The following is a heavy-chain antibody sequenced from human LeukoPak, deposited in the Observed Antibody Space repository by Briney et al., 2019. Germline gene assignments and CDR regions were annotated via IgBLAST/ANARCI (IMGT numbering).Heavy chain of an antibody. CDR1: GYSFSDYW. V-gene: IGHV5-51*01. D-gene: IGHD6-25*01. CDR2: MHPGYSDT. J-gene: IGHJ4*02. CDR3: SRVGGQRIPLY. Sequence: GESLKISCQASGYSFSDYWIGWVRQMPGKGLEWMGIMHPGYSDTRYSPSFQGQVTISADTSIRTVYLQWSSLQASDTAVYYCSRVGGQRIPLYWGQGTLLTVSS.